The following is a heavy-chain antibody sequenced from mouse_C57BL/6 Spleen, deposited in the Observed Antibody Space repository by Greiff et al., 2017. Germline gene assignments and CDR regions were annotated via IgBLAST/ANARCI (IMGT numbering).Heavy chain of an antibody. D-gene: IGHD4-1*01. J-gene: IGHJ1*03. CDR2: IRSKSNNYAT. CDR3: VRHNWDVYWYFDV. CDR1: GFSFNTYA. V-gene: IGHV10-1*01. Sequence: EVKLVESGGGLVQPKGSLKLSCAASGFSFNTYAMNWVRQAPGKGLEWVARIRSKSNNYATYYADSVKDRFTISRDDSESMLYLQMNNLKTEDTAMYYCVRHNWDVYWYFDVWGTGTTVTVSS.